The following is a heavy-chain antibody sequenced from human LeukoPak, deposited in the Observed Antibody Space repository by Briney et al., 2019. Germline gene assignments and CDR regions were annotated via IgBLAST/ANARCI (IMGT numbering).Heavy chain of an antibody. Sequence: GRSLRLSCAASGFTFSSYGMHWVRQAPGKGLEWVAVIWYDGSNKYYADSVKGRFTISRDSSKNTLYLQMNSLRAEDTAVYYCARDRYYYDSSGYYRGFYFDYWGQGTLVTVSS. D-gene: IGHD3-22*01. V-gene: IGHV3-33*01. J-gene: IGHJ4*02. CDR2: IWYDGSNK. CDR3: ARDRYYYDSSGYYRGFYFDY. CDR1: GFTFSSYG.